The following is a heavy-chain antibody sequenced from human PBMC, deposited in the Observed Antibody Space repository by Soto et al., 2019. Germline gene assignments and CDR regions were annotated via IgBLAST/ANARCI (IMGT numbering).Heavy chain of an antibody. CDR3: AKFPRGNYEPS. D-gene: IGHD3-3*01. CDR1: GFTFKNYG. J-gene: IGHJ5*02. Sequence: VGSLRLSCVVSGFTFKNYGMHWVRQAPGKGLEWVSVLSYDGSEKDYAASVRGRFTISRDNSKNTLYLQMNSLRTEDTAIYYCAKFPRGNYEPSWGQGTLVTVSS. V-gene: IGHV3-30*18. CDR2: LSYDGSEK.